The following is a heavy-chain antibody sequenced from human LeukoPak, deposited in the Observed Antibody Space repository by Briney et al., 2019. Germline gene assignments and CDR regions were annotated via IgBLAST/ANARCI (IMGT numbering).Heavy chain of an antibody. V-gene: IGHV3-7*01. J-gene: IGHJ3*02. Sequence: GGSLRLSCAASGFTFSSYWMIWVRQAPGKGLEWVANIKQDGSEKYYVDSVKGRFTISRDNSKNTLYLQMNSLRAEDTAVYYCGGQLVRIVAFDIWGQGTMVTVSS. D-gene: IGHD6-6*01. CDR2: IKQDGSEK. CDR3: GGQLVRIVAFDI. CDR1: GFTFSSYW.